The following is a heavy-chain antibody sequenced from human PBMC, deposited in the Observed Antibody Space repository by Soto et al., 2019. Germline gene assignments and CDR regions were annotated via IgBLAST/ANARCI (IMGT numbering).Heavy chain of an antibody. D-gene: IGHD3-22*01. CDR1: GGTFSSYA. V-gene: IGHV1-69*12. CDR2: IIPIFGTA. J-gene: IGHJ4*02. CDR3: ASHYDSSGDYYRGLDY. Sequence: QVQLVQTGAEVKKPGSSVKVSSKASGGTFSSYAISWVRQAPGQGLEWMGGIIPIFGTADYAQKFQGRVTITADESTSTAYMELSSLRSEDTAVYYCASHYDSSGDYYRGLDYWGQGTLVTVSS.